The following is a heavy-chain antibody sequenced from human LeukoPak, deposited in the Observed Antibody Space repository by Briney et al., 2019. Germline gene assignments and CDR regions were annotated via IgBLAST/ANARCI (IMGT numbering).Heavy chain of an antibody. D-gene: IGHD3-10*01. J-gene: IGHJ4*02. CDR1: CYTFTSYG. CDR2: ISAYNGNT. Sequence: EASVKVSCKASCYTFTSYGLSWVRQAPGQGLEWMGWISAYNGNTNYAQKLQGRVTMTTDTSTSTAYMELRSLRSDDTATYYCARANVVRGVTLYYFDYWGQGTLVTVSS. V-gene: IGHV1-18*01. CDR3: ARANVVRGVTLYYFDY.